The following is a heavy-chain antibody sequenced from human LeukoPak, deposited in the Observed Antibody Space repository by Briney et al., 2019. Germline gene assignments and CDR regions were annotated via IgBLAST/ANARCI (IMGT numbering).Heavy chain of an antibody. Sequence: ASVKVSCEASGGTFSSYAISWVRQAPGQGLEWMGGIIPIFGTANYAQKFQGRVTITADESTSTAYMELSSLRSEDTAVYYCARGHSSGYYYVGLGAFDIWGQGTMVTVSS. CDR2: IIPIFGTA. J-gene: IGHJ3*02. CDR3: ARGHSSGYYYVGLGAFDI. CDR1: GGTFSSYA. V-gene: IGHV1-69*13. D-gene: IGHD3-22*01.